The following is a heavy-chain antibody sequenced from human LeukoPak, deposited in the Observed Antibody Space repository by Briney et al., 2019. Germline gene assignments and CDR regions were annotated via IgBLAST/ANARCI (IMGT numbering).Heavy chain of an antibody. CDR2: ISSSSSYI. V-gene: IGHV3-21*01. J-gene: IGHJ4*02. D-gene: IGHD3-3*01. CDR3: ARDRRFLEWLLLLDY. Sequence: GGSLRLSCAASGFTFSSYSMNWVRQAPGKGLEWVSSISSSSSYIYYADSVKGRFTISRVNAKNSLYLQMNSLRAEDTAVYYCARDRRFLEWLLLLDYWGQGTLVTVSS. CDR1: GFTFSSYS.